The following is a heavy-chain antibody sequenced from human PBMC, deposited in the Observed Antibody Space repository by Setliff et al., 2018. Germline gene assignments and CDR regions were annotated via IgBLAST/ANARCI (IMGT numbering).Heavy chain of an antibody. J-gene: IGHJ6*03. CDR3: ARATSGWYSAHYYYMDV. V-gene: IGHV4-61*09. Sequence: KTSETLSLTCSVSGGSISSGSDYWTWIRQPAGKGLEWIGHIYTSGSTNYNPSLKSRVTISVDTSKDQFSLKLSSVTAADTAVYYCARATSGWYSAHYYYMDVWGKGTTVTVSS. CDR2: IYTSGST. CDR1: GGSISSGSDY. D-gene: IGHD6-19*01.